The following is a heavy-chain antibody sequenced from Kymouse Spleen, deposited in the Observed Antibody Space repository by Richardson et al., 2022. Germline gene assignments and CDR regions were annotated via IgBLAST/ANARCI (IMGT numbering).Heavy chain of an antibody. Sequence: QVQLVESGGGVVQPGRSLRLSCAASGFTFSSYGMHWVRQAPGKGLEWVAVISYDGSNKYYADSVKGRFTISRDNSKNTLYLQMNSLRAEDTAVYYCAKLTTVTTVYYYYGMDVWGQGTTVTVSS. J-gene: IGHJ6*02. D-gene: IGHD4-17*01. CDR3: AKLTTVTTVYYYYGMDV. CDR2: ISYDGSNK. CDR1: GFTFSSYG. V-gene: IGHV3-30*18.